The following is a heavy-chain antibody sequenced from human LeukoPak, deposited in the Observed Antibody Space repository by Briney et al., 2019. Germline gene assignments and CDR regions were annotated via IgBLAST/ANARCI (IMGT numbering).Heavy chain of an antibody. J-gene: IGHJ4*02. Sequence: ASVKVSCKASGYTFTSYGISWVRQAPGQGLEWMGWISAYNGNTNYAQKLQDRVTMTTDTSTSTAYMELRSLRSDDTAVYYCARALGTYDSSGYYPDYWGQGTLVTVSS. V-gene: IGHV1-18*01. D-gene: IGHD3-22*01. CDR1: GYTFTSYG. CDR3: ARALGTYDSSGYYPDY. CDR2: ISAYNGNT.